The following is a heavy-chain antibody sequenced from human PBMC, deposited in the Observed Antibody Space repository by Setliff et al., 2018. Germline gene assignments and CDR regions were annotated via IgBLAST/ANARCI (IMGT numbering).Heavy chain of an antibody. J-gene: IGHJ4*02. CDR2: ISPHSGRA. CDR1: GYTFSDYG. CDR3: SRLVRYCTKTACQTLPGGEY. V-gene: IGHV1-18*01. Sequence: ASVKVSCKASGYTFSDYGVSWVRQAPGQGLEWMGWISPHSGRAFYAPQFQDRVIMTTDTSTNTAYLDLRSLRSDDTAVYFCSRLVRYCTKTACQTLPGGEYWGQGTLVTVSS. D-gene: IGHD2-8*01.